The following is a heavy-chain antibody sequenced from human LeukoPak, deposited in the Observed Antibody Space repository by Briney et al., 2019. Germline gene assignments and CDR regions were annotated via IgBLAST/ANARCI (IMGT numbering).Heavy chain of an antibody. CDR3: ARRSDS. CDR2: INHSGST. V-gene: IGHV4-34*01. J-gene: IGHJ4*02. CDR1: GGSFSGYY. D-gene: IGHD3-22*01. Sequence: SSETLSLTCAVYGGSFSGYYWSWIRQPPGKGLEWIGEINHSGSTNYNPSLKSRVTISVDTSKNQFSLKLSSVTAADTAVYYCARRSDSWGQGTLVTVSS.